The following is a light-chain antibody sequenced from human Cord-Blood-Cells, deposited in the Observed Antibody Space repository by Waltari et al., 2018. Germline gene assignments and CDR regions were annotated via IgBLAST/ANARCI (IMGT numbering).Light chain of an antibody. V-gene: IGKV3-20*01. CDR3: QQYGSSPPLT. Sequence: DIVLTQSSGTLSLSPGERATLSCRASQSVSSSYLAWYQQKPGQAPRLLIYGASIRATGIPDRFSGSGSGTDFTLTISRLEPEDFAVYYCQQYGSSPPLTFGGGTKVEIK. CDR1: QSVSSSY. J-gene: IGKJ4*01. CDR2: GAS.